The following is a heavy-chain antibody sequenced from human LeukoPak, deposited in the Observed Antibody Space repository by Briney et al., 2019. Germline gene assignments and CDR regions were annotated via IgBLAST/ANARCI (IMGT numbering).Heavy chain of an antibody. V-gene: IGHV3-48*01. CDR3: ARVYGSGTLRAFDI. D-gene: IGHD3-10*01. CDR1: GFTFSSYS. CDR2: ISSSSSTI. Sequence: GGSLRLSCAASGFTFSSYSMNWVRQAPGKGLEWVSSISSSSSTIYYADSVKGRFTISRDNAENSLYLQMNSLRAEDTAVYYCARVYGSGTLRAFDIWGQGTMVTVSS. J-gene: IGHJ3*02.